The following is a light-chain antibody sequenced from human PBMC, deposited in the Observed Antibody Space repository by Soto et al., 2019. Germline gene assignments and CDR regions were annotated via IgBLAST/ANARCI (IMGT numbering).Light chain of an antibody. J-gene: IGLJ2*01. CDR2: EGS. V-gene: IGLV2-23*01. Sequence: QSVLTQPASVSGSPGQSITISCTGTSSDVGSYNLVSWYQQHPGKAPKLMIYEGSKRPSGVSNRFSGSKSGNTASPTISGLQAEDEADYYCCSYAGSSPVVFGGGTKVTVL. CDR1: SSDVGSYNL. CDR3: CSYAGSSPVV.